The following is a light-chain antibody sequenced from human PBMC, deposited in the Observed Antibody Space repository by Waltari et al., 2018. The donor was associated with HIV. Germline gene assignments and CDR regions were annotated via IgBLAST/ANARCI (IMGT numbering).Light chain of an antibody. CDR2: EDN. J-gene: IGLJ3*02. CDR1: SGPIASNY. CDR3: QSFDGITAV. V-gene: IGLV6-57*02. Sequence: NLMLTQPHSVSESPGKTVTISCTASSGPIASNYVQWYQQRPGSAPTTVIFEDNQRSSGVPDRFSGSIDSSSNSASLTISRLKTEDEADYYCQSFDGITAVFGGGTKLTVL.